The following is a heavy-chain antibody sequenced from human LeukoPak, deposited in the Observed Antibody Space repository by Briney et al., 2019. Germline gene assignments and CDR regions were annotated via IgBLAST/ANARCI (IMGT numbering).Heavy chain of an antibody. D-gene: IGHD3-10*01. CDR3: ARFSYYGSGSYRDY. CDR2: INPNSGGT. J-gene: IGHJ4*02. V-gene: IGHV1-2*02. CDR1: GYTFTGYY. Sequence: ASVKVSCKASGYTFTGYYMHWVRQAPGQGLEWMGWINPNSGGTNYAQKFQGRVTMTRDTSISTAYMELSRLRSDDTAVYYCARFSYYGSGSYRDYWGQGTLVTVSS.